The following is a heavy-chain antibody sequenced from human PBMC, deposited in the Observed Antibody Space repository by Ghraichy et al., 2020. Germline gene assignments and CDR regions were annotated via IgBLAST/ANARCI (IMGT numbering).Heavy chain of an antibody. CDR1: GYTLTELS. J-gene: IGHJ1*01. D-gene: IGHD4-17*01. Sequence: SVKVSCKVSGYTLTELSMHWVRQAPGKGLEWMGGFDPEDGETIYAQKFQGRVTMTEDTSTDTAYMELSSLRSEDTAVYYCATVLHISFSRGDYSYFQHWGQGTLVTVSS. V-gene: IGHV1-24*01. CDR3: ATVLHISFSRGDYSYFQH. CDR2: FDPEDGET.